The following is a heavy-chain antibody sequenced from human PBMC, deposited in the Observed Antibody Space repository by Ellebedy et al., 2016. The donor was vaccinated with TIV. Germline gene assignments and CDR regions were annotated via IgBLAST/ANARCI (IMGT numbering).Heavy chain of an antibody. CDR1: GFSFSSYW. D-gene: IGHD3-22*01. V-gene: IGHV3-7*01. CDR2: IKQDGSGK. J-gene: IGHJ5*02. CDR3: ARLYYYDSSGYSPPPRYNWFDP. Sequence: GESLKISCAASGFSFSSYWMSWVRQAPGKGLEWVANIKQDGSGKYYVDSVKGRYTISRDNAKNSLYLQMNSLRAEETAVYYCARLYYYDSSGYSPPPRYNWFDPWGQGTLVTVSS.